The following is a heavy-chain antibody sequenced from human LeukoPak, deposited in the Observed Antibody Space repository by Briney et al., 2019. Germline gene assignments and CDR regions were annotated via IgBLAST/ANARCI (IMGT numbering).Heavy chain of an antibody. CDR3: VKDANYFDSGSYMVPFDS. D-gene: IGHD3-22*01. CDR1: GFTFSRCA. J-gene: IGHJ4*02. V-gene: IGHV3-23*01. Sequence: PGGSLRLSCAASGFTFSRCAMGWVRQIPGKGLEWVAGIGGRDGKTYYADPVKGRFNISRDNSKNSLYLQLNSLRSDDTAIYYCVKDANYFDSGSYMVPFDSWGQGTLVTVSS. CDR2: IGGRDGKT.